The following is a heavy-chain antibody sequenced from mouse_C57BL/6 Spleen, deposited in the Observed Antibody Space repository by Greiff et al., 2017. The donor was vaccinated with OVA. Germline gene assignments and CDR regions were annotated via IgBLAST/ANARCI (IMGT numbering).Heavy chain of an antibody. CDR3: ARWGGYCALDY. Sequence: QVQLQQSGAELMKPGASVKLSCKATGYTFTGYWMEWVKQRPGHGLEWIGEILPGSGSTNYNEKFKGKATFTADKSSNTAYMQLSSLTTEDSAICDCARWGGYCALDYWGQGTTVTVSS. J-gene: IGHJ4*01. V-gene: IGHV1-9*01. CDR1: GYTFTGYW. CDR2: ILPGSGST.